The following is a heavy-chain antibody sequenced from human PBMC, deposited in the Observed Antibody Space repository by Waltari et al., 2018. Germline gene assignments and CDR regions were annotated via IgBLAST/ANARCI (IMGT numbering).Heavy chain of an antibody. J-gene: IGHJ4*02. CDR3: VYGSGSYYISNFDY. Sequence: QLQLQESGPGLVKPSETLSLTCTVSGASISSTSYYWGWIRQPPGKGLEWIGGIYYSGSTYYNPSLKSRVSISVYTSKNQFSLKLSSVTAADTAVYYCVYGSGSYYISNFDYWGQGTLVTVSS. CDR2: IYYSGST. D-gene: IGHD3-10*01. CDR1: GASISSTSYY. V-gene: IGHV4-39*01.